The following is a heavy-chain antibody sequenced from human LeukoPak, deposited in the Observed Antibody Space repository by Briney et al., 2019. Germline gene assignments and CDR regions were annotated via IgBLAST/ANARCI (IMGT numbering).Heavy chain of an antibody. CDR3: ARAQWLVPSASSNYYYYYMDV. D-gene: IGHD6-19*01. CDR1: GFTFDDYA. V-gene: IGHV3-9*01. J-gene: IGHJ6*03. CDR2: ISWNRGSI. Sequence: SLRLSCEASGFTFDDYAMHWVRQAPGKGLEWVSGISWNRGSIDYADSVKGRFTISRDNAKNSLYLQMNSLRAEDTALYYCARAQWLVPSASSNYYYYYMDVWGKGTTVTVSS.